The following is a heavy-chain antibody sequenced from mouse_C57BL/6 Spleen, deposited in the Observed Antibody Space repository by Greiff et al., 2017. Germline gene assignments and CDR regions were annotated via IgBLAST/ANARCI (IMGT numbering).Heavy chain of an antibody. CDR2: YPGRGNTY. CDR3: RKEWPFDY. J-gene: IGHJ2*01. Sequence: VQLQQSGPELVKPGASVKMSCKASGYTFTDYYMHWVKQKPGKGLEWIGEIYPGRGNTYYNEKFKGKATLTADTSSSTAYMQLSSLTSEDSAVYFCARKEWPFDYWGQGTTLTVSS. CDR1: YTFTDYYM. V-gene: IGHV1-83*01.